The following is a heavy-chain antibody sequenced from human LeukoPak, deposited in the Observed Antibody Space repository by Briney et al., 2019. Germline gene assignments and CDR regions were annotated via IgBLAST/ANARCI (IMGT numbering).Heavy chain of an antibody. CDR1: GGSISSYY. CDR2: IYYTGSS. Sequence: PSETLSLTCTVSGGSISSYYWSWIRQPPGKGLEWIGYIYYTGSSYYNPSLKSPVTISGDTTKNQLSLKVRSVTAADTAVYYCARPFGTSSGFDYWGQGILVTVSS. D-gene: IGHD6-6*01. V-gene: IGHV4-59*08. CDR3: ARPFGTSSGFDY. J-gene: IGHJ4*02.